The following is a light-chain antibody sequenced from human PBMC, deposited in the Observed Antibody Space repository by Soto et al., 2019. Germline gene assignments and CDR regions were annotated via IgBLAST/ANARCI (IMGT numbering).Light chain of an antibody. CDR3: QQYRET. V-gene: IGKV3-20*01. CDR2: GAS. CDR1: QSVSSSY. J-gene: IGKJ1*01. Sequence: EIVLTQSPGTLSLSPGERATLSCRASQSVSSSYLAWYQQKPGQAPRLLIYGASSSATGIPDRFSGSGSGTDFTLTISRLEPEDFAVYYCQQYRETFGQGTKVEIK.